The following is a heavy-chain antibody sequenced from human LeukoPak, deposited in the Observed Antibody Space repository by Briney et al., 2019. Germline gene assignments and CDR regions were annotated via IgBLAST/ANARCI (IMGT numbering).Heavy chain of an antibody. Sequence: SETLSLTCTVSGGSISSSSYYWGWIRQPPGKGLEWIGSIYYSGSTYYNPSLKSRVTISVDTFKNQFSLKLSSVTAADTAVYYCARDRYGDWDYWGQGTLVTVSS. D-gene: IGHD4-17*01. CDR1: GGSISSSSYY. J-gene: IGHJ4*02. CDR2: IYYSGST. CDR3: ARDRYGDWDY. V-gene: IGHV4-39*07.